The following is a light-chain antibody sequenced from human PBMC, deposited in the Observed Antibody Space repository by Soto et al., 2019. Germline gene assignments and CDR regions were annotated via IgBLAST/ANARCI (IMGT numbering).Light chain of an antibody. V-gene: IGLV2-14*01. CDR2: DVS. CDR3: SSYTRSSTLYVV. J-gene: IGLJ2*01. Sequence: QSALTQPASASGSPGQSITISCTGTSSDVGGYNYVSWYQQHPGKAPKLMIYDVSNRPSGVSNRFSGSKSCNTASLTISGLQDEDEDDYYCSSYTRSSTLYVVFGGGTKLTVL. CDR1: SSDVGGYNY.